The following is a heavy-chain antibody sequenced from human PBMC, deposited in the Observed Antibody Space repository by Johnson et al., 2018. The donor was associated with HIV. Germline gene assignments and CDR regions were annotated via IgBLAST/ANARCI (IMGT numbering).Heavy chain of an antibody. J-gene: IGHJ3*02. V-gene: IGHV3-23*04. CDR2: ISSSGGTI. Sequence: VQLVESGGGLVQPGGSLRLSCAASGFTFSSYAMSWVRQAPGKGLEWVSAISSSGGTIFYAASVMGRFTISRDIAKNTLYLQMNSLRAEDTAVYYCARDGRGLDAFDIWGQGTVVTVSS. D-gene: IGHD3/OR15-3a*01. CDR3: ARDGRGLDAFDI. CDR1: GFTFSSYA.